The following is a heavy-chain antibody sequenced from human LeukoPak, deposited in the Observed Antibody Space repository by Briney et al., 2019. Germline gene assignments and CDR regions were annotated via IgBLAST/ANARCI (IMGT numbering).Heavy chain of an antibody. J-gene: IGHJ5*01. D-gene: IGHD3-3*01. Sequence: SETLSLTCTVSGGSVRSGSYYWSWIRQPPGRGLEWIGYFYYGGNINYNPSLKSRVNISVDTSKNQFSLRLRSVTAADTAVYYCARGTIFGAATNWFDSWGQGTLVIVSS. CDR2: FYYGGNI. CDR3: ARGTIFGAATNWFDS. V-gene: IGHV4-61*01. CDR1: GGSVRSGSYY.